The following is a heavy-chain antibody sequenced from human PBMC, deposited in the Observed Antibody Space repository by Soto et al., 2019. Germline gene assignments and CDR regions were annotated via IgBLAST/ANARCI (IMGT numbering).Heavy chain of an antibody. J-gene: IGHJ1*01. CDR1: GYTFTSYG. CDR3: AMDYGDRPEYFKH. V-gene: IGHV1-18*04. CDR2: ISPLKGRT. D-gene: IGHD4-17*01. Sequence: QVPLVQSGPDLKRPGASMKVSCKASGYTFTSYGSSWVRQAPGQGLEWMAWISPLKGRTQYSQKAQGRVTLSKDTSSNSAYTEMTTLRVDDTAVYYCAMDYGDRPEYFKHWGQGTLVTVS.